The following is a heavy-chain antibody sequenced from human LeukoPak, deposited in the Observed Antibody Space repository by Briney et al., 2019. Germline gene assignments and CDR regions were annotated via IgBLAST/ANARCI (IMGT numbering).Heavy chain of an antibody. D-gene: IGHD6-19*01. CDR2: ISSSGGDT. V-gene: IGHV3-23*01. J-gene: IGHJ6*02. CDR1: GFTFSNSA. CDR3: AKAAVAGLFYYYGMDV. Sequence: GGSLRLSCAASGFTFSNSAMSWVRQGPGKGLEWVSGISSSGGDTYYADSVKGRFTISRDNSMNTLYVHMNSLRAEDTAVYFCAKAAVAGLFYYYGMDVWGQGTTVTVSS.